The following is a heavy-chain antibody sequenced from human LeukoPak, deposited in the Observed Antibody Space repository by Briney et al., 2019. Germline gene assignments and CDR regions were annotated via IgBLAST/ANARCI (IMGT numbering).Heavy chain of an antibody. Sequence: ASVKVSCKASGYTFTSYGISWVRQAPGQGLEWMGWISAYNGNTNYAQKLQGRVTMTTDTSTSTAYMELSSLRSDDTAVYYCASSNYYDSSGSWEYDYWGQGTLVTVSS. CDR2: ISAYNGNT. CDR3: ASSNYYDSSGSWEYDY. D-gene: IGHD3-22*01. CDR1: GYTFTSYG. V-gene: IGHV1-18*01. J-gene: IGHJ4*02.